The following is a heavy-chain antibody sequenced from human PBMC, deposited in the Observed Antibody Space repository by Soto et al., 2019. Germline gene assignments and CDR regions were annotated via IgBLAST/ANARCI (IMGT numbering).Heavy chain of an antibody. D-gene: IGHD3-10*01. CDR1: GFTFSSYG. J-gene: IGHJ4*02. CDR2: ISYDGSNK. V-gene: IGHV3-30*03. CDR3: ARDEGTYYYGSGAAWFDY. Sequence: QVQLVESGGGVVQPGRSLRLSCAASGFTFSSYGMHWVRQAPGKGLEWVAVISYDGSNKYYADSVKGRFTISRDNSKNTLYLQMNSLRAEDTAVYYCARDEGTYYYGSGAAWFDYWGQGTLVTVSS.